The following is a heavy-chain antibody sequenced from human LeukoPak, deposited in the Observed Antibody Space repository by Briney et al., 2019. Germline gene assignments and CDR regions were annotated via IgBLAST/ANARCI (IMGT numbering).Heavy chain of an antibody. D-gene: IGHD2-21*02. CDR3: ARDEGGYCGGDCYHTLDDAFDI. Sequence: PGGSLRLSCAASGFTFSSYSMNWVRQAPGKGLEWVSSISSSSYIYYADSVKGRFTISRDNAKNSLYLQMNSLRAEDTAVYYCARDEGGYCGGDCYHTLDDAFDIWGQGTMVTVSS. CDR1: GFTFSSYS. CDR2: ISSSSYI. V-gene: IGHV3-21*01. J-gene: IGHJ3*02.